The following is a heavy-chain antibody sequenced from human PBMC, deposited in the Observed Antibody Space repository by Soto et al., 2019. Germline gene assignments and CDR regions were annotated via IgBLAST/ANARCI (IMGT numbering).Heavy chain of an antibody. CDR3: ARATYNSGWYSSV. CDR2: IYYSGTT. D-gene: IGHD6-19*01. CDR1: GGSISSGGYY. V-gene: IGHV4-31*03. J-gene: IGHJ4*02. Sequence: QVQLQESGPGLVKPSQTLSLTCTVSGGSISSGGYYWSWIRQHPGKGLEWIGSIYYSGTTYYNPSLKSRVTISVDTSKNQFSLNLSSVTAADTAVYYCARATYNSGWYSSVWGQGTLVTVSS.